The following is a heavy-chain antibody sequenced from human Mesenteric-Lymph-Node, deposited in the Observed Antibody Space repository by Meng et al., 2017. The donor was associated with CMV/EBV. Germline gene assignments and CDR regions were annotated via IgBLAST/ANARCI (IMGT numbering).Heavy chain of an antibody. CDR3: AKAPPIGVPPTTYLEPDP. D-gene: IGHD1-7*01. J-gene: IGHJ5*02. Sequence: GESLKISCAASGFTFNAYWMSWVRQAPEKGLEWVANIRHDVDERSYVDSVKGRFIISRDNAKNSLYLQMNSLRADDTAIYYCAKAPPIGVPPTTYLEPDPWGQGTLVTVSS. CDR2: IRHDVDER. V-gene: IGHV3-7*01. CDR1: GFTFNAYW.